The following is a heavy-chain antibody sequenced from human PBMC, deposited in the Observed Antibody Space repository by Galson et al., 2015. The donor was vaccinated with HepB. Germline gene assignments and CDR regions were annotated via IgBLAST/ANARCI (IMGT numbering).Heavy chain of an antibody. D-gene: IGHD2-2*01. CDR1: GFTFSSYS. V-gene: IGHV3-48*01. Sequence: SLRLSCAASGFTFSSYSMNWVRQAPGKGLEWVSYISSSSSTIYCADSVKGRFTISRDNAKNSLYLQMNSLRAEDTAVYYCARELDSFYQLLEPIPWYFDLWGRGTLVTVSS. CDR2: ISSSSSTI. J-gene: IGHJ2*01. CDR3: ARELDSFYQLLEPIPWYFDL.